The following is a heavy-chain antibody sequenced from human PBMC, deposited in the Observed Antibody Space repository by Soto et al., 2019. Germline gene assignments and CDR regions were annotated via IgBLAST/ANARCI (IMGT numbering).Heavy chain of an antibody. V-gene: IGHV4-39*07. CDR3: AKAFFSPVAPDAFDI. D-gene: IGHD2-15*01. CDR1: GGPITISSYH. J-gene: IGHJ3*02. Sequence: PSENLSLTCTVSGGPITISSYHLGWIPQPPGKGLEWIGYIYYSGSTYYNPSLKSRVTVSVDTSKNQSSLNPKSVTTADTAVYYCAKAFFSPVAPDAFDIWGQGTMVTVSS. CDR2: IYYSGST.